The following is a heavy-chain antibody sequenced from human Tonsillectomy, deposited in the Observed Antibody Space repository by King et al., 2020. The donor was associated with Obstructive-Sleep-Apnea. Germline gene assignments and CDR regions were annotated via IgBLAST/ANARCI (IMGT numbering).Heavy chain of an antibody. CDR2: FYYSGST. J-gene: IGHJ5*02. Sequence: QLQESGPGLVKPSETLSLTCTVSGGSISNNYWNWIRQSPGKGLEWIGYFYYSGSTNYNPSLKSRVTISADTSKNQFSLRLSSVTAADTAVYYCARDLARDQYDPWGQGTMVTVSS. V-gene: IGHV4-59*01. CDR1: GGSISNNY. CDR3: ARDLARDQYDP. D-gene: IGHD3-16*01.